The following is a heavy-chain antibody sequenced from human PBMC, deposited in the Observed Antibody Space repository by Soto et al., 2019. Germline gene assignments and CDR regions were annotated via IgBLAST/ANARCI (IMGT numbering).Heavy chain of an antibody. J-gene: IGHJ6*02. CDR2: ISSSSSYI. CDR3: ARVVVPAATYYYGMDV. Sequence: GGSLRLSCAASGFTFSSYSMNWVRQAPGKGLEWVSSISSSSSYIYYADSVKGRFTISRDNAKNSLYLQMNSLRAEDTAVYYCARVVVPAATYYYGMDVWGQGTTVTVSS. D-gene: IGHD2-2*01. CDR1: GFTFSSYS. V-gene: IGHV3-21*01.